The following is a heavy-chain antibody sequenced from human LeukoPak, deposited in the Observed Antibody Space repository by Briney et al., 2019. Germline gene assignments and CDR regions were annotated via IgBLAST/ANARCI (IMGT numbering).Heavy chain of an antibody. V-gene: IGHV1-18*01. CDR2: ISAYNGNT. Sequence: GASVKVSCKASGYTFTSYGISWVRQAPGQGLEWMGWISAYNGNTNYAQKLQGRVTMTTDTSTSTAYMKLRSLRSDDTAVYYCARAIYDSSGYYRYFDFWGRGTLVTVSS. D-gene: IGHD3-22*01. CDR1: GYTFTSYG. CDR3: ARAIYDSSGYYRYFDF. J-gene: IGHJ2*01.